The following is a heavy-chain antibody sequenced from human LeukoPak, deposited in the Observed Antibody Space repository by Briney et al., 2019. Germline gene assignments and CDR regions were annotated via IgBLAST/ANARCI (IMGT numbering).Heavy chain of an antibody. CDR2: IYYSGST. CDR1: GGSISSYY. D-gene: IGHD2-15*01. Sequence: SETLSLTCTVSGGSISSYYWSWIRQPPGKGLEWIGYIYYSGSTNYNPSLKSRVTISVDTSKNQFSLKLSSVTAADTAVYYCARGLLARYAFDIWGQGTMVTVSS. J-gene: IGHJ3*02. V-gene: IGHV4-59*01. CDR3: ARGLLARYAFDI.